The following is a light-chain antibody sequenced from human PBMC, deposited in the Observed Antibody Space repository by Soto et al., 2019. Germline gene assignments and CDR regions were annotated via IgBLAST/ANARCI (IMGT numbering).Light chain of an antibody. CDR1: QSVNSN. CDR3: QEYNNWPPIT. J-gene: IGKJ5*01. CDR2: GAS. V-gene: IGKV3-15*01. Sequence: EIVMTQSPVTLSVSPGERATLSCRASQSVNSNLAWYQQKPGQAPRLLTYGASTRATGIPARFSGSGSGTEFTLTISSLQSEDFAVYYCQEYNNWPPITFGQGTRLEIK.